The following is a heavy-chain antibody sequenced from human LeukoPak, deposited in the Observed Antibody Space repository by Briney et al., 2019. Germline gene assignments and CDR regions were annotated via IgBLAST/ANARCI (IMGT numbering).Heavy chain of an antibody. Sequence: PGGSLRLSCAASGFTVSTNYMSWVRQAPGKRLEWVSVIYSGGSTYYADSVKGRFTISRDNSKNTLYLQMNSLRAEDTAVYYCARGRQYSSAWDVFDYWGQGTLVTVSS. CDR1: GFTVSTNY. J-gene: IGHJ4*02. CDR3: ARGRQYSSAWDVFDY. D-gene: IGHD6-19*01. V-gene: IGHV3-53*01. CDR2: IYSGGST.